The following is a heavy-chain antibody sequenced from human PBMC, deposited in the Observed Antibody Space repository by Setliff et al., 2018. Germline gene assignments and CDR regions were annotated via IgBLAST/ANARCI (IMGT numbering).Heavy chain of an antibody. V-gene: IGHV3-21*01. CDR1: GFTFSSYS. CDR2: ITSSGDYI. Sequence: GGSLRLSCVASGFTFSSYSMSWVRPTPGKGLEWVSSITSSGDYIYYVDSVQGRFTVSRDNAKNSLYLQLDRLRGEDTAVYFCARSDETTYSQSTGTYSWPEYFQHWGQGTLVTVSS. CDR3: ARSDETTYSQSTGTYSWPEYFQH. J-gene: IGHJ1*01. D-gene: IGHD2-8*02.